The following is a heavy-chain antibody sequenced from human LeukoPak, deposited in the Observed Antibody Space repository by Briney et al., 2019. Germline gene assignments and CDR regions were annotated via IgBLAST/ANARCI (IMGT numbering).Heavy chain of an antibody. CDR3: ARDRDSSSWYGNWFDP. CDR2: IKQDGSEK. Sequence: GSLRLSCAASGFTFSSYWMSWVRQAPGKGLEWVANIKQDGSEKYYVDSVKGRFTISRDNAKNSLYLQMNSLRAEDTAVYYCARDRDSSSWYGNWFDPWGQGTLVTVSS. D-gene: IGHD6-13*01. V-gene: IGHV3-7*01. CDR1: GFTFSSYW. J-gene: IGHJ5*02.